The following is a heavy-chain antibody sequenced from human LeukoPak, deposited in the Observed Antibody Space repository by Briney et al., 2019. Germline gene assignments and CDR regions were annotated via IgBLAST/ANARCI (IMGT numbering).Heavy chain of an antibody. CDR2: VYYTGTT. CDR1: GDSINRSSYY. CDR3: VRQAGYFDY. V-gene: IGHV4-39*01. J-gene: IGHJ4*02. Sequence: SETLSLTCTVSGDSINRSSYYWGWIRQPPGKGLEWIATVYYTGTTYYNPSLKSRVIISADTFKNQFSLKLSSVTAADTAVYHCVRQAGYFDYWGQGTLVTVSS.